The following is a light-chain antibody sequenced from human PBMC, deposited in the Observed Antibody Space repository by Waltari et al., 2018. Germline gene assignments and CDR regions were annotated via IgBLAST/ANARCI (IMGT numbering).Light chain of an antibody. Sequence: DIVMTQSPDSLAVSLAEGATINFKSSQSVLYSSNNKNYLAWYQQKPGQPPKLLIYWASTRESGVPDRFSGSGSGTDFTLTISSLQAEDVAVYYCQQYYSTPPTFGGGTKVEIK. CDR2: WAS. CDR3: QQYYSTPPT. V-gene: IGKV4-1*01. CDR1: QSVLYSSNNKNY. J-gene: IGKJ4*01.